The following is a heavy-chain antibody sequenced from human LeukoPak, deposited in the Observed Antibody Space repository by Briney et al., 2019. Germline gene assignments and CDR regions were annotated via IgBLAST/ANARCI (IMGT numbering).Heavy chain of an antibody. V-gene: IGHV3-7*01. Sequence: GGSLRLSCAASGFTFGYYWMSWVRQAPGTGLEWVANIGPDGSEKYYVDSVKGRFTISRDNAKSSLFLQMNSLRDEDTAVYYCASGLRGTYWGQGTLATVSS. CDR1: GFTFGYYW. CDR3: ASGLRGTY. D-gene: IGHD1-1*01. J-gene: IGHJ4*02. CDR2: IGPDGSEK.